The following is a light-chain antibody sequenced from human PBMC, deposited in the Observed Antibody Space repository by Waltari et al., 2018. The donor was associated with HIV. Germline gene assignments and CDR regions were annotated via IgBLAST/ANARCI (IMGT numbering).Light chain of an antibody. Sequence: QSALTQSPSASGSPGQAVTISCTGTSSDVGAYEYVSWYRQHPGKAPKLMIYDVSNRPSGVSNRFSGSKSGNTASLTISGLQAEDEADYYCSSYTSSSTPPFGGGTKLTVL. V-gene: IGLV2-14*03. CDR2: DVS. CDR3: SSYTSSSTPP. CDR1: SSDVGAYEY. J-gene: IGLJ2*01.